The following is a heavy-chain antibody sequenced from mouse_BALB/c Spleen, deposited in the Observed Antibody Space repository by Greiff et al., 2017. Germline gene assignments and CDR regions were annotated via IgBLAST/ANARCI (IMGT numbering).Heavy chain of an antibody. CDR3: AREPYGQRAWFAY. CDR2: IYPGDGDT. D-gene: IGHD1-1*02. Sequence: VQLQQSGAELARPGASVKLSCKASGYTFTSYWMQWVKQRPGQGLEWIGAIYPGDGDTRYTQKFKGKATLTADKSSSTAYMQLSSLASEDSAVYYCAREPYGQRAWFAYWGEGTLVTVSA. J-gene: IGHJ3*01. V-gene: IGHV1-87*01. CDR1: GYTFTSYW.